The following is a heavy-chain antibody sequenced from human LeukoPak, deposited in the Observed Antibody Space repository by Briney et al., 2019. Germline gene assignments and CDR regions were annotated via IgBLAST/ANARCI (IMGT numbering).Heavy chain of an antibody. D-gene: IGHD4-23*01. V-gene: IGHV4-59*01. CDR1: GGSISPYY. CDR2: IYYSGTT. Sequence: SETLSLTCTVSGGSISPYYWSWIRQPPGKGLEYIGYIYYSGTTDYNPSLKSRVTISVDTSKNQFSLKVTSVNAADTAVYYCARIMQTPWGMDVWGQGTTVTVSS. CDR3: ARIMQTPWGMDV. J-gene: IGHJ6*02.